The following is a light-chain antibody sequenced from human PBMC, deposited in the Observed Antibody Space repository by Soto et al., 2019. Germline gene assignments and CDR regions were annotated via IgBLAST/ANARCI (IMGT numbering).Light chain of an antibody. CDR3: AAWDDSLSGSWV. J-gene: IGLJ3*02. V-gene: IGLV1-47*01. CDR1: SSNIGSNY. CDR2: RNN. Sequence: QPVLTQPPSASGTPGQRVTISCSGSSSNIGSNYVYWYQQLPGTAPKLLIYRNNKRPSGVPDRFSASKSGTSAALAISGLLSEDEADYYCAAWDDSLSGSWVFGGGTKLTVL.